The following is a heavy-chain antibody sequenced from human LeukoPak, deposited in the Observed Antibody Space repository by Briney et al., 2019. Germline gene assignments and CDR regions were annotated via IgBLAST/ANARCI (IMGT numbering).Heavy chain of an antibody. Sequence: SGTLSLTCAVSGGSISSSYWWSWVRQPPGKGLDWIGEVYHTGGTNYNSSLKSRVTISVDKSKNQFSLKLTSVTAADTAVYYCARITVTKGRYNWFDPWGQGTLVTVSS. CDR1: GGSISSSYW. J-gene: IGHJ5*02. D-gene: IGHD4-11*01. CDR2: VYHTGGT. V-gene: IGHV4-4*02. CDR3: ARITVTKGRYNWFDP.